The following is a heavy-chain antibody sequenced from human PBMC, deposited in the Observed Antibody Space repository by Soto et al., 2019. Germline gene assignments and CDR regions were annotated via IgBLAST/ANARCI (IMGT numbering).Heavy chain of an antibody. V-gene: IGHV3-21*01. CDR1: GFTFSSYS. CDR3: ARDVRDYDFWSGYHPVNWFDP. J-gene: IGHJ5*02. Sequence: GGSLRLSCAASGFTFSSYSMNWVRQAPGKGLEWVSSISSSSSYIYYADSVKGRFTISRDNAKNSLYLQMNSLRAEDTAVYYCARDVRDYDFWSGYHPVNWFDPWGQGTLVTVSS. CDR2: ISSSSSYI. D-gene: IGHD3-3*01.